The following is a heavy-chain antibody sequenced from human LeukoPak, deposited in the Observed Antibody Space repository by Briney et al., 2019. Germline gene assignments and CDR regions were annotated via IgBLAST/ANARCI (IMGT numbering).Heavy chain of an antibody. CDR1: GGTFSSYA. V-gene: IGHV1-69*13. CDR2: IIPIFGTA. J-gene: IGHJ4*02. CDR3: ARGDVDTAMADY. D-gene: IGHD5-18*01. Sequence: SVKVSCKASGGTFSSYAISWVRQAPGQGLEWMGGIIPIFGTANYARKFQGRVTITADESTSTAYMELSSLRSEDTAVYYCARGDVDTAMADYWGQGTLVTVSS.